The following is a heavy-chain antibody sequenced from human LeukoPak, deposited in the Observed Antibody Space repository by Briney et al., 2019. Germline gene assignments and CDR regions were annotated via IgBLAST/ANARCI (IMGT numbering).Heavy chain of an antibody. CDR2: ISAYNGNT. CDR1: GYTFTSYG. D-gene: IGHD4-17*01. V-gene: IGHV1-18*01. J-gene: IGHJ4*02. CDR3: ARDWKDYGDYAEPHY. Sequence: GASGKVSCKASGYTFTSYGISWVRQAPGQGLEWMGWISAYNGNTNYAQKLQGRVTMTTDTSTSTAYMELRSLRSDDTAVYYCARDWKDYGDYAEPHYWGQGTLVTVSS.